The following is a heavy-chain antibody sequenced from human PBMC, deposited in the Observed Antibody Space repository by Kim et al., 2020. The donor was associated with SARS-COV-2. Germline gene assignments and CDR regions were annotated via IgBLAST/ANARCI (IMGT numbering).Heavy chain of an antibody. CDR2: IILVVGIV. D-gene: IGHD6-13*01. CDR1: AATFNNYA. J-gene: IGHJ6*03. V-gene: IGHV1-69*04. CDR3: AEGSFTGYYYMNF. Sequence: SVKVSCKASAATFNNYAITWVRQAPGQGLEWMGRIILVVGIVEYAQRFRGRVTITADKSKYKAHMELRSLRSNETAVYNFAEGSFTGYYYMNFWGKGTT.